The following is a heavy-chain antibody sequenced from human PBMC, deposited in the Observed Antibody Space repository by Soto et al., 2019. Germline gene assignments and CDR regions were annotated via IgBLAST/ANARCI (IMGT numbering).Heavy chain of an antibody. CDR3: PSSATGLYGYYN. V-gene: IGHV3-74*01. CDR2: INSDGSNL. J-gene: IGHJ4*02. Sequence: EVQLVESGGGLVQPGGSLKLSCAASGFTFTNYWIHWVRQAPGKGLVLVSRINSDGSNLNYADFVKGRFTISRENAKTTVYLQMNSLRAEDTAVYFCPSSATGLYGYYNWGQGALVTVSS. D-gene: IGHD4-17*01. CDR1: GFTFTNYW.